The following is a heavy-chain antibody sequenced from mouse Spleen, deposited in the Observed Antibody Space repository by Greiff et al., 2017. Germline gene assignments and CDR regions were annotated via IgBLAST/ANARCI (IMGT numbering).Heavy chain of an antibody. CDR2: INPNNGGT. CDR3: ARVGTGNYWYFDV. J-gene: IGHJ1*01. Sequence: VQLQQSGPELVKPGASVKIPCKASGYTFTDYNMDWVKQSHGKSLEWIGDINPNNGGTIYNQKFKGKATLTVDKSSSTAYMELRSLTSEDTAVYYCARVGTGNYWYFDVWGAGTTVTVSS. CDR1: GYTFTDYN. V-gene: IGHV1-18*01. D-gene: IGHD4-1*01.